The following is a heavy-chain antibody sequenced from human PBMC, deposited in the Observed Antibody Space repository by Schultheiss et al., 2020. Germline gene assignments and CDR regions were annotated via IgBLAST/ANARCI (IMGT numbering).Heavy chain of an antibody. CDR1: GFTFSSYA. D-gene: IGHD6-13*01. CDR2: IWYDGSNK. J-gene: IGHJ6*02. V-gene: IGHV3-33*08. Sequence: GGSLRLSCAASGFTFSSYAMHWVRQAPGKGLEWVAVIWYDGSNKYYADSVKGRFTISRDNSKNTLYLQMNSLRAEDTAVYYCARDSNIAAAGNGYYYGMDVWGQGTTVTVSS. CDR3: ARDSNIAAAGNGYYYGMDV.